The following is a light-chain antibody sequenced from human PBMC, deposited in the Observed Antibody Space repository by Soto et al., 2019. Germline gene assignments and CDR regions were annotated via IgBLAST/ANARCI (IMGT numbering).Light chain of an antibody. J-gene: IGLJ1*01. CDR2: EVT. CDR3: SSYSSSGTLFV. Sequence: QSALTQPACVSGSPGQSITVSCTGTSSDVGGHNYVSWFQQHPGQAPKLLIYEVTTRPSGVSTRFSGSKSGNTASLTISGLQAEDEADYHCSSYSSSGTLFVFGTGTKVTVL. CDR1: SSDVGGHNY. V-gene: IGLV2-14*01.